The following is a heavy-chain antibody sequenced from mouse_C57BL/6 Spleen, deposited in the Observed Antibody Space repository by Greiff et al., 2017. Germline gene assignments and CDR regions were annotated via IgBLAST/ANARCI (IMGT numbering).Heavy chain of an antibody. D-gene: IGHD1-1*01. J-gene: IGHJ4*01. CDR3: ARSPVVADYAMDY. V-gene: IGHV1-26*01. Sequence: EVQLQQSGPELVKPGASVKISCKASGYTFTDYYMNWVKQSHGKSLEWIGDINPNNGGTSYNQKFKGKATLTVDKSSSTDYMELRSLTSEDSAVYYCARSPVVADYAMDYWGQGTSVTVSS. CDR2: INPNNGGT. CDR1: GYTFTDYY.